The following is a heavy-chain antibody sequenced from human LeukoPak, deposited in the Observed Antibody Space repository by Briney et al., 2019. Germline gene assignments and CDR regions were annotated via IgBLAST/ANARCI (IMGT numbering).Heavy chain of an antibody. Sequence: ASVKVSCKASGYTFTGYYMHWVRQAPGRGLEWMGWINPNSGGTNYAQKFQGRVTMTRDTSISTAYMELSRLRSDDTAVYYCAREAISSGEYDYWGQGTLVAVSS. CDR3: AREAISSGEYDY. D-gene: IGHD6-19*01. CDR2: INPNSGGT. J-gene: IGHJ4*02. CDR1: GYTFTGYY. V-gene: IGHV1-2*02.